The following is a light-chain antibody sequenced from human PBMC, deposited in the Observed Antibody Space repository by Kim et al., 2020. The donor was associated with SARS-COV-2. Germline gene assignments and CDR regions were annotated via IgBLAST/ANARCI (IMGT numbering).Light chain of an antibody. V-gene: IGKV3-20*01. Sequence: ENVLTQSPGTLSLSPGERATLSCRASQSVNNRYLAWYQQKVGQTPRLLIYGVSTRATGIPDRFSGSGSGTDFTLTISRLEPEDFAVYYCQHYGSSPQFGGGTKLEI. CDR3: QHYGSSPQ. CDR2: GVS. J-gene: IGKJ4*01. CDR1: QSVNNRY.